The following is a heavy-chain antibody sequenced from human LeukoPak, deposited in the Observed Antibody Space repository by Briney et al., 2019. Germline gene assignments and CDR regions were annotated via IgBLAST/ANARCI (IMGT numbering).Heavy chain of an antibody. D-gene: IGHD6-19*01. V-gene: IGHV3-15*01. CDR2: IKSETDGGTT. CDR1: GFTFSNAW. Sequence: GGSLRLSCAASGFTFSNAWMSWVRQAPGKGLEWVGRIKSETDGGTTDYAAPVKGRFTISRDDSKNTLYLQMNSLKTEDTAVYYCTTARMERYSSGWYVLDYWGQGTLVTVSS. CDR3: TTARMERYSSGWYVLDY. J-gene: IGHJ4*02.